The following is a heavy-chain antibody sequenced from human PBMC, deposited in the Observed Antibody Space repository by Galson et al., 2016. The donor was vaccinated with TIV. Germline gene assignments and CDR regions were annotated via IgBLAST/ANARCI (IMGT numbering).Heavy chain of an antibody. CDR2: INPKSGDT. V-gene: IGHV1-2*02. CDR1: GYTFTDYY. J-gene: IGHJ4*02. CDR3: ARERQMDY. Sequence: SVKVSCKASGYTFTDYYIHWVRQAPGQGLEWMGWINPKSGDTKYAQKFEGRVTMTRDTSISTVFMELSSLIYDDTAVFYCARERQMDYWGQGTRVTVSS.